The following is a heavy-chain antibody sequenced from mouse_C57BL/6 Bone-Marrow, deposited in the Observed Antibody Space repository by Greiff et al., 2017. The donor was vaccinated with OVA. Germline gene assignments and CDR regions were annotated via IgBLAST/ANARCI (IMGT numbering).Heavy chain of an antibody. D-gene: IGHD3-2*02. Sequence: EVQLQQSGGGLVQPGGSMKLSCAASGFTFSDAWMDWVRQSPEKGLEWVAEIRNKANNHATYYAESVKGRFTISRDDSKSSVYLQMNSLRAEDTGIYYCTLDSSGRYYAMDYWGQGTSVTVSS. CDR3: TLDSSGRYYAMDY. J-gene: IGHJ4*01. CDR2: IRNKANNHAT. V-gene: IGHV6-6*01. CDR1: GFTFSDAW.